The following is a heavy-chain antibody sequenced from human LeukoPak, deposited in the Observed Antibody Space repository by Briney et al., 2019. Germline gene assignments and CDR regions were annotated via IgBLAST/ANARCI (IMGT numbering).Heavy chain of an antibody. CDR3: ARVWSYEIFDY. CDR2: INTNTGNP. J-gene: IGHJ4*02. V-gene: IGHV7-4-1*02. Sequence: ASVKVSCKASGGTFSSYAISWVRQAPGQGLEWMGWINTNTGNPTHAQGFTGRFVFSLATSVSTAYLQISSLKAEDTAVYYCARVWSYEIFDYWGQGTLVTVSS. CDR1: GGTFSSYA. D-gene: IGHD1-26*01.